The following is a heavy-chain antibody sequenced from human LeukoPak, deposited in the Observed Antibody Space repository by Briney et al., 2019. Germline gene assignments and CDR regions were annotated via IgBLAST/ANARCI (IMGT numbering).Heavy chain of an antibody. CDR2: INPNSGGT. J-gene: IGHJ4*02. D-gene: IGHD6-19*01. CDR3: ARRTRQWLVRDLLDY. V-gene: IGHV1-2*06. CDR1: GYTFTGYY. Sequence: GASVKVSCKASGYTFTGYYMHWVRQAPGQGLEWMGRINPNSGGTNYAQKFQGRVTMTRDTPISTAYMELSRLRSDDTAVYYCARRTRQWLVRDLLDYWGQGTLVTVSS.